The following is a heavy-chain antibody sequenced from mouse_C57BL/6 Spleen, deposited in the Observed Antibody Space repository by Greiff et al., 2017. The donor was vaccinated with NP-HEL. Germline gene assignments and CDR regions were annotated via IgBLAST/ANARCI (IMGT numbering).Heavy chain of an antibody. CDR1: GYTFTSYT. D-gene: IGHD3-2*02. CDR3: ARSGGLYFDY. Sequence: QVQLKESGAELARPGASVKMSCKASGYTFTSYTMHWVKQRPGQGLEWIGYINPSSGYTKYNQKFKDKATLTADKSSSTAYMQLSSLTSEDSAVYYCARSGGLYFDYWGQGTTLTVSS. V-gene: IGHV1-4*01. J-gene: IGHJ2*01. CDR2: INPSSGYT.